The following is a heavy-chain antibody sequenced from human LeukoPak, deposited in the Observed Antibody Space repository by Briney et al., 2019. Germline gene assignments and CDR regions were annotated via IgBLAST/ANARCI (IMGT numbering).Heavy chain of an antibody. CDR3: ARHGEYFDY. Sequence: SEALSLTCTVSGYSISSGYYWGWIRQPPWTGLEWIGSICHSGSTYYNPSLKSRVTISVDTSKNQFSLKLSSVTAADTAVYDCARHGEYFDYWGQGTLVTVSS. D-gene: IGHD4-17*01. V-gene: IGHV4-38-2*02. CDR1: GYSISSGYY. CDR2: ICHSGST. J-gene: IGHJ4*02.